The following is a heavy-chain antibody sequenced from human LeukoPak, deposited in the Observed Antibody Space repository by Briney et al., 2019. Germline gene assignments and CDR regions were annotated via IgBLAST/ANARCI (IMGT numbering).Heavy chain of an antibody. CDR2: IYYSGST. CDR3: ARGLTYYDILTAYYTFPYFDY. V-gene: IGHV4-30-4*02. J-gene: IGHJ4*02. CDR1: GGSISSGDYY. D-gene: IGHD3-9*01. Sequence: SETLSLTCTVSGGSISSGDYYWSWIRQPPGKGLEWIGYIYYSGSTYYNPSLKSRVTISVDTSKNQFSLKLSSVTAADTAVYYCARGLTYYDILTAYYTFPYFDYWGQGTLVTVSS.